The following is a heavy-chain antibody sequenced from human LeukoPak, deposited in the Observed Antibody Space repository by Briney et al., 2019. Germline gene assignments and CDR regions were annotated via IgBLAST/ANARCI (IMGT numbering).Heavy chain of an antibody. CDR2: FDPEDGAT. J-gene: IGHJ4*02. CDR3: ATVVLDSGYYFDN. CDR1: GYSLTELS. D-gene: IGHD5-12*01. V-gene: IGHV1-24*01. Sequence: ASVTVSCKVAGYSLTELSTQWVRQAPGKGLEWMGGFDPEDGATIYAQKFQGRVTMTEDTSTDTAYMELSSLRSEDTAVYYCATVVLDSGYYFDNWGQGTLVTVSS.